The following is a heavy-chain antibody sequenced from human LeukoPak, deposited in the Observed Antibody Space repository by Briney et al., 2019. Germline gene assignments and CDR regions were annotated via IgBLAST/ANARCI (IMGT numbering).Heavy chain of an antibody. Sequence: GASLQISCNGSGSIFTSYWIGWVRQLPGKGLEWMGIIYPGDTDTRYSPSFQGQVTISADKSISTAYLQWSSLKASDTAMYYCARSLSYDFWSGYYNYWGQGTLVTVSS. CDR3: ARSLSYDFWSGYYNY. J-gene: IGHJ4*02. V-gene: IGHV5-51*01. D-gene: IGHD3-3*01. CDR1: GSIFTSYW. CDR2: IYPGDTDT.